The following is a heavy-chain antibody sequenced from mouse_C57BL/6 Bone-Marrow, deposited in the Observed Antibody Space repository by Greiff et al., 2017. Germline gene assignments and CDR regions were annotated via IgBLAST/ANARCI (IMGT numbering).Heavy chain of an antibody. J-gene: IGHJ3*01. V-gene: IGHV1-85*01. CDR3: ARGAYYSNYLAWFAY. CDR1: GYTFTSYD. D-gene: IGHD2-5*01. Sequence: VQVVESGPELVKPGASVKLSCKASGYTFTSYDINWVKQRPGQGLEWIGWIYPRDGRTKYNEKFKGKATLTVDTSSSTAYMELHSLTSEDSAVYFCARGAYYSNYLAWFAYWGQGTLVTVSA. CDR2: IYPRDGRT.